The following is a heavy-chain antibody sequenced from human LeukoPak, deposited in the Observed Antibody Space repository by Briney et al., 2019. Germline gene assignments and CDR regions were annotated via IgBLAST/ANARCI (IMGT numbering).Heavy chain of an antibody. Sequence: PSETLSLTCAVYGGSFSGYYWSWIRQPPGKGLEWIGEINHSGSPNYNPSLKSRVTISVDTSKNQFSLKLSSVTAGDTAVYYCARGPGSGTYWAFDYWGQGTLVTVSS. D-gene: IGHD1-26*01. CDR3: ARGPGSGTYWAFDY. CDR1: GGSFSGYY. J-gene: IGHJ4*02. CDR2: INHSGSP. V-gene: IGHV4-34*01.